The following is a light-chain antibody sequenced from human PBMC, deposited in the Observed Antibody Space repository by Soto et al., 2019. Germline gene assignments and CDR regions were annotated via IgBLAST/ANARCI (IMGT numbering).Light chain of an antibody. Sequence: VLTQPPSGSGAPGQRVTISCTGSSSNIGAGYDVHWYQQLPGTAPKLLIYGNSNRPSGVPDRFSGSKSGTSASLAITGLQAEDEADYYCQSYDSSLSGYVFGTGTKVTVL. CDR3: QSYDSSLSGYV. CDR2: GNS. J-gene: IGLJ1*01. CDR1: SSNIGAGYD. V-gene: IGLV1-40*01.